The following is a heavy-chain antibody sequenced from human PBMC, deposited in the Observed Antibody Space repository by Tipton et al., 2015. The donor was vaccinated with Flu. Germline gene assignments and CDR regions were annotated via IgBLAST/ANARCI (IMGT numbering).Heavy chain of an antibody. CDR1: GGSISSGGYY. CDR3: ARENTSYYPSGMDV. D-gene: IGHD1-26*01. CDR2: IYYSGST. J-gene: IGHJ6*02. V-gene: IGHV4-31*03. Sequence: LSLTCTVSGGSISSGGYYWSWIRQHPGKGLEWIGYIYYSGSTYYNPSLKSRVTISVDTSKNQFSLKLSSVTAADTAVYYCARENTSYYPSGMDVWGQGTTVTVSS.